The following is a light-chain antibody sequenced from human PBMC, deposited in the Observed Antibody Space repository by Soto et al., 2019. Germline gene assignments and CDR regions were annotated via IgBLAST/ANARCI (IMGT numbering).Light chain of an antibody. Sequence: QSVLTQPPSASGTPGQRVTISCSGSSSNIGSNTVNWYQQLPGTAPKSLIYSNNQPPSEVPGRFSVSKSRTSASLAISGLQSEDEAEYYCSSCDHRLNALHVFGTGTKVTVL. CDR3: SSCDHRLNALHV. J-gene: IGLJ1*01. CDR2: SNN. CDR1: SSNIGSNT. V-gene: IGLV1-44*01.